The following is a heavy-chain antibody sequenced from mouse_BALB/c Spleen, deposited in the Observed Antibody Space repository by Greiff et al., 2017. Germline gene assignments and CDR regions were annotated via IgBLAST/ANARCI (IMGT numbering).Heavy chain of an antibody. CDR2: ISSGGSYT. CDR1: GFTFSSYA. J-gene: IGHJ4*01. V-gene: IGHV5-9-3*01. Sequence: EVHLVESGGGLVKPGGSLKLSCAASGFTFSSYAMSWVRQTPEKRLEWVATISSGGSYTYYPDSVKGRFTISRDNAKNTLYLQMSSLRSEDTAMYYCASYDGPYAMDYWGQGTSVTVSS. CDR3: ASYDGPYAMDY. D-gene: IGHD2-3*01.